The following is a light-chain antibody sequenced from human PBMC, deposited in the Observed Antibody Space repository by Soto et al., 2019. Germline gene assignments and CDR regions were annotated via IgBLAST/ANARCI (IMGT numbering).Light chain of an antibody. CDR2: GAS. Sequence: EIVLTQSPGTLSLSPGERATLSCRASESVSTRYLAWYQQKPGQAPRLLIYGASGRATGIPDRFSVSASGTDFTLTISRLEPEDFAVYYCQHYGTSALFGPGTKVDIK. V-gene: IGKV3-20*01. J-gene: IGKJ3*01. CDR1: ESVSTRY. CDR3: QHYGTSAL.